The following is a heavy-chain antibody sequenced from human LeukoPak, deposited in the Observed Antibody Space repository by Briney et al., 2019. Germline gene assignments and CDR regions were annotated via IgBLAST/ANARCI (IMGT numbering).Heavy chain of an antibody. D-gene: IGHD4-23*01. V-gene: IGHV4-34*01. CDR2: INHSGST. CDR3: ARHMLGGKRSFDS. Sequence: NPSETLSLTCAVYGGSFSGYYWSWIRQPPGKGLEWIGEINHSGSTNYNPSLKSRATISADTSKNQFSLNLSSVTAADTAVYYCARHMLGGKRSFDSWGQGTLVTVSS. J-gene: IGHJ4*02. CDR1: GGSFSGYY.